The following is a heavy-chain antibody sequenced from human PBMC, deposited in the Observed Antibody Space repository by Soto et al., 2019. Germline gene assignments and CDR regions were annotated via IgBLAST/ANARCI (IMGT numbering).Heavy chain of an antibody. CDR2: IDIGGNT. V-gene: IGHV3-66*01. D-gene: IGHD1-26*01. Sequence: EVQVVESGGGLVQPGGSLRLSCAASGFSGTNNYRNWVRQAPGKGLERVSIIDIGGNTYYADSVKDRFTISRDNSRNTLSLPMDSLRAEDTAVYDCARGRGTTGYLGREHYFDYWGQGTLVTVSP. CDR1: GFSGTNNY. J-gene: IGHJ4*02. CDR3: ARGRGTTGYLGREHYFDY.